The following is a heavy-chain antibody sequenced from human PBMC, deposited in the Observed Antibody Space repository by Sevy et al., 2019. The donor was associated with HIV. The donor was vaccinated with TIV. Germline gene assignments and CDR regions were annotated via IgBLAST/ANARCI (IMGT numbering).Heavy chain of an antibody. J-gene: IGHJ3*02. V-gene: IGHV3-49*04. CDR2: IRSKAYGGTT. CDR3: TRDIGYCSSTSCFHGGAFDI. CDR1: GFTFGDYA. Sequence: GGSLRLSCTASGFTFGDYAMSWVRQAPGKGLEWVGFIRSKAYGGTTEYAASVKGRFTISRDDSKSIAYLQMNSLKTEDTVVYYCTRDIGYCSSTSCFHGGAFDIWGQGTMVTVSS. D-gene: IGHD2-2*01.